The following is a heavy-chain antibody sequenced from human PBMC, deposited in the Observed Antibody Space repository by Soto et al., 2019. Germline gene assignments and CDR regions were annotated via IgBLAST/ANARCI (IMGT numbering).Heavy chain of an antibody. CDR1: GFTFRSYG. CDR2: ISYDGSNK. D-gene: IGHD2-2*01. CDR3: AKDQVDLSIAAPYGMDV. V-gene: IGHV3-30*18. Sequence: QVQLVESGGGVVQPGRSLRLSCAASGFTFRSYGMHWVRQAPGKGLEWVAVISYDGSNKYYADSVKGRFIISRDNSKNTLYLQMNSLRAEDTAVYYCAKDQVDLSIAAPYGMDVWGQGTTVTVSS. J-gene: IGHJ6*02.